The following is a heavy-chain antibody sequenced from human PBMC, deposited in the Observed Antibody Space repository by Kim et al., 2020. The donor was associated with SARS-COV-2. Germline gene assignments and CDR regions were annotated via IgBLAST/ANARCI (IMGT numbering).Heavy chain of an antibody. CDR1: GFTFSSYG. CDR2: IWYDGSNK. J-gene: IGHJ6*02. D-gene: IGHD3-22*01. Sequence: GGSLRLSCAASGFTFSSYGMHWVRQAPGKGLEWVAVIWYDGSNKYYADSVKGRFTISRDNSKNTLYLQMNSLRAEDTAVYYCARGYYYDSSGPDYYGMDVWGQGTTVTVSS. CDR3: ARGYYYDSSGPDYYGMDV. V-gene: IGHV3-33*08.